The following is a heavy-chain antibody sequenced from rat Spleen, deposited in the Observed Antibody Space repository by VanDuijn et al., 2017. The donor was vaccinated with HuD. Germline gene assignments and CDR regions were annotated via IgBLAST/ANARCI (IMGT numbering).Heavy chain of an antibody. J-gene: IGHJ2*01. CDR2: ITYDGFST. CDR3: ASLSAYFDY. V-gene: IGHV5-7*01. D-gene: IGHD3-1*01. Sequence: EVQLVESGGGLVQPGRSMKLSCAASGFTFSNYDMAWVRQAPRRGLDWVASITYDGFSTHYRDSVKGRFTISRDNAKSTLYLQMDSLRSEDTATYYGASLSAYFDYWGQGVMVTVSS. CDR1: GFTFSNYD.